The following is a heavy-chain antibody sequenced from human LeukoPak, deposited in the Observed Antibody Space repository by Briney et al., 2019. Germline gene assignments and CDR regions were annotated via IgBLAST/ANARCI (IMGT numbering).Heavy chain of an antibody. D-gene: IGHD3-10*02. CDR1: GFTFNTYS. Sequence: GGSLRLSCEASGFTFNTYSMNWVRQASGKGLEWVSYISSSGSTIYYADSVKGRFTISRDNAKNSLYLQMNSLRAEDTAVYYCAELGITMIGGVWGKGTTVTISS. CDR2: ISSSGSTI. J-gene: IGHJ6*04. CDR3: AELGITMIGGV. V-gene: IGHV3-48*04.